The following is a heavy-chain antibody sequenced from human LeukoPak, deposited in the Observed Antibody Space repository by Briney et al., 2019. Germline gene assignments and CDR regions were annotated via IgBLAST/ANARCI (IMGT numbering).Heavy chain of an antibody. J-gene: IGHJ6*03. Sequence: PGGSLRLSCAASGFTFSSYAMSWVRQAPGKGPEWVSAISGSGGSTYYADSVKGRFTVSRDNSKNTLYLQMNSLRAEDTAVYYCAKDLGVTGYYYHYMDVWGKGTTVTVSS. D-gene: IGHD4-11*01. CDR3: AKDLGVTGYYYHYMDV. V-gene: IGHV3-23*01. CDR1: GFTFSSYA. CDR2: ISGSGGST.